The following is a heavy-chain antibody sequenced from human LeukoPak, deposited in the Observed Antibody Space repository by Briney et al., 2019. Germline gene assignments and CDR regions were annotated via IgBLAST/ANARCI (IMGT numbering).Heavy chain of an antibody. CDR2: IIPIFGTA. J-gene: IGHJ4*02. Sequence: SVKVSCKASGGTFSSYAISWVRQAPGQGLEWMGGIIPIFGTANYAQKFQGRVTITADESTSTAYMELISLRSEDTAVYYCATGRWNSSSWGDYWGQGTLVTVSS. D-gene: IGHD6-13*01. V-gene: IGHV1-69*01. CDR3: ATGRWNSSSWGDY. CDR1: GGTFSSYA.